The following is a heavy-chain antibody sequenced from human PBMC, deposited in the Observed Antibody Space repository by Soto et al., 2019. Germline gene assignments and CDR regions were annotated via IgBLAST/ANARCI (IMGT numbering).Heavy chain of an antibody. V-gene: IGHV1-18*01. CDR1: GYTFTSYG. D-gene: IGHD2-2*01. Sequence: RASVKVSCKGSGYTFTSYGISWVRQAPRQGREWMGWMSAYNGNTNYAQKLQGRVTMTTEATTSTAYMELRSLRSDDTTVYYCARAGYCSSTSCYHWSQIDPWGQGTLVTVSS. CDR3: ARAGYCSSTSCYHWSQIDP. CDR2: MSAYNGNT. J-gene: IGHJ5*02.